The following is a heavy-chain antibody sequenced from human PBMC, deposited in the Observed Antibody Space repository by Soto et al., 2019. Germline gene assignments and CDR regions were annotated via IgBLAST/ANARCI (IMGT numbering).Heavy chain of an antibody. CDR1: GGSISSGGYY. J-gene: IGHJ4*02. D-gene: IGHD3-22*01. CDR2: IYYSVST. Sequence: SETLSLTCTVPGGSISSGGYYWSWIRQHPGKGLEWIGYIYYSVSTYYNPSLKSRVTISVDTSKNQFSLKLSSVTAADTAVYYCARSSYYYDSSGLWWGQGTMVTVSS. V-gene: IGHV4-31*03. CDR3: ARSSYYYDSSGLW.